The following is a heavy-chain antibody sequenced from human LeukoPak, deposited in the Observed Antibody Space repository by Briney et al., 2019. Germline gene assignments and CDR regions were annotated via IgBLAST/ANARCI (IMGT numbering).Heavy chain of an antibody. CDR1: GFTFSSYG. Sequence: PGRSLRLSCAASGFTFSSYGMHWVRQAPGKGLEWVAVIWYDGSNKYYADSVEGRFTISRDNSKNTLYLQMNSLRAEDTAVYYCARGREYCSSTSCRDAFDIWGLGTMVTVSS. J-gene: IGHJ3*02. CDR3: ARGREYCSSTSCRDAFDI. V-gene: IGHV3-33*01. D-gene: IGHD2-2*01. CDR2: IWYDGSNK.